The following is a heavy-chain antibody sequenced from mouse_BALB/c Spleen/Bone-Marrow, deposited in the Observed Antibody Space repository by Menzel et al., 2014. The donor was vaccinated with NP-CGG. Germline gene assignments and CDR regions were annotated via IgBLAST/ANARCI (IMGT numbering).Heavy chain of an antibody. CDR1: GYSFTSYW. J-gene: IGHJ4*01. CDR2: IDPSDSET. V-gene: IGHV1-74*04. CDR3: AIELLRLRSAAVY. D-gene: IGHD1-2*01. Sequence: GPQLVKPGASVKISCKASGYSFTSYWMHWVKQRPGQGLEWIGMIDPSDSETRLNQKFKGKATLNVDKSSSTANIQLNIPTSEDSAVYCCAIELLRLRSAAVYLGQRTSATVST.